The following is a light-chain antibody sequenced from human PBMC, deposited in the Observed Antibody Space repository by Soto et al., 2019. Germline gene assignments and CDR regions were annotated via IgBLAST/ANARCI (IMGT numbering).Light chain of an antibody. Sequence: DIQMTQSPSSLSASVGDRVTITFRASQSIXXYLNWYQQKPGKAPKLLIYAASSLQSGVPSRFSGSGSGTEFTLTISSLQPDDFATYYCQRYNSYPITFGQGTRLEIK. J-gene: IGKJ5*01. CDR2: AAS. V-gene: IGKV1-39*01. CDR3: QRYNSYPIT. CDR1: QSIXXY.